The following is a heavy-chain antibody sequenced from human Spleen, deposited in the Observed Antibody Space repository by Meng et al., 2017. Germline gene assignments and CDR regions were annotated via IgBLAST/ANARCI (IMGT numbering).Heavy chain of an antibody. V-gene: IGHV4-30-4*01. D-gene: IGHD4-11*01. CDR1: GGSIRSVDHY. J-gene: IGHJ4*02. Sequence: QVHLQESGPGLVKPSQTLSLTCTVSGGSIRSVDHYWSWIRQPPGKGLEWIGYIQNSGTTYYKSSLKSRVSITGDTSKNQFSLKVNSVTAADTAVYFCVRGPYSKSLVFDYWGQGVLVTVSS. CDR2: IQNSGTT. CDR3: VRGPYSKSLVFDY.